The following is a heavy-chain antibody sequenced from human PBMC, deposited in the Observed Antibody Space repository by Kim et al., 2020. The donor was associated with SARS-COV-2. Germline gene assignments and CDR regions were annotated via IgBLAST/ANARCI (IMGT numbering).Heavy chain of an antibody. Sequence: GRTSYAQKFQGRVTMTRDTSTSTVYMELSSLRSEDTAVYYCARLGSFGDYWGQGTLVTVSS. CDR3: ARLGSFGDY. D-gene: IGHD3-10*01. V-gene: IGHV1-46*01. CDR2: GRT. J-gene: IGHJ4*02.